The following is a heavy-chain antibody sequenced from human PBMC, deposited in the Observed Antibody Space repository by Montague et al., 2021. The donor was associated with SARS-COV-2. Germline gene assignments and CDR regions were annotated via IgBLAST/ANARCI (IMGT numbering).Heavy chain of an antibody. CDR2: IYYNGHT. D-gene: IGHD3-9*01. CDR1: GGSISIGRYY. V-gene: IGHV4-30-4*08. J-gene: IGHJ4*02. Sequence: TLSLTCTVSGGSISIGRYYWNWIRQPPGKGLEWIGYIYYNGHTYYNPSLQSRVTMLLDMSKNQFSLQLSSVTAADTAVYFCARDSSGYFKYDYWGQGTLVTVSS. CDR3: ARDSSGYFKYDY.